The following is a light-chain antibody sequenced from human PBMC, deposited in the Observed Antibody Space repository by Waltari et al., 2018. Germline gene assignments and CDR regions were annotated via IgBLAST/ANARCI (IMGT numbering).Light chain of an antibody. CDR3: QQYGSSPSIT. CDR1: QSVSSSH. V-gene: IGKV3-20*01. J-gene: IGKJ5*01. Sequence: EIVLTQSPGTLSLSPGERATLSCRASQSVSSSHLAWYQQKPGQAPRLLISGAIKRATGIPDRFSGSGSGTDFTLTISRLEPEDFAVYYCQQYGSSPSITFGQGTRLEIK. CDR2: GAI.